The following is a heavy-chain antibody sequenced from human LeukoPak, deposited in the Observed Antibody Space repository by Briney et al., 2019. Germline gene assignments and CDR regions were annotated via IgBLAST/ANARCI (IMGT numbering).Heavy chain of an antibody. J-gene: IGHJ4*02. D-gene: IGHD3-22*01. CDR1: GFTFSTYA. V-gene: IGHV3-23*01. CDR3: AKARYYDSSGPFDY. Sequence: GGSLRLSCAASGFTFSTYAMSWVRQAPGKGLEWVSSISGSATDTYYADSVKGRFTISRDKSKNTLDLQMNSLRAEDTAVYYCAKARYYDSSGPFDYWGQGTLVTVSS. CDR2: ISGSATDT.